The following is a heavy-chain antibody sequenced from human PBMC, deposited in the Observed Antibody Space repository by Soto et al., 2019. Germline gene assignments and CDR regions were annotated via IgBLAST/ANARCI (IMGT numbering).Heavy chain of an antibody. CDR1: GFTFSSYA. V-gene: IGHV3-30-3*01. Sequence: QVQLVESGGGVVQPGRSLRLSCAASGFTFSSYAMHWVRQAPGKGLEWVAVISYDGSNKYYADSVKGRFTISRDNSKNTLYLQMNSLRAEDTAVYYCARAPDRSRPLYYFDYWGQGTLVTVSS. CDR2: ISYDGSNK. J-gene: IGHJ4*02. CDR3: ARAPDRSRPLYYFDY.